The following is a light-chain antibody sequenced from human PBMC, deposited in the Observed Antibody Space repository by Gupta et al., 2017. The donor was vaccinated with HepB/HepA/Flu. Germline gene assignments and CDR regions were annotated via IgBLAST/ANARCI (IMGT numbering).Light chain of an antibody. CDR2: AAS. J-gene: IGKJ1*01. CDR1: QGIRHD. V-gene: IGKV1-17*01. Sequence: DIQMTQSPSSLSASVGDRVTITCRASQGIRHDLGWYQQKPGKAPKRLIYAASSLQSGVPSRFSGRGSGTEFTLTISSLQPEEFATYYCLQHNSYPWTFGQGTKVEIK. CDR3: LQHNSYPWT.